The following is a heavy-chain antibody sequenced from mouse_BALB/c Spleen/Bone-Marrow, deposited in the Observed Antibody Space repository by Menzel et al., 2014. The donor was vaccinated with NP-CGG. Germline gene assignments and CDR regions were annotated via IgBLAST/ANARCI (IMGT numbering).Heavy chain of an antibody. CDR1: GYTFTSYY. CDR2: INPSNGGT. CDR3: TREGDSPFAY. V-gene: IGHV1S81*02. D-gene: IGHD2-13*01. J-gene: IGHJ3*01. Sequence: VQLQQSGAELVKPGASVKLSCKASGYTFTSYYMYWVKRRPGQGLEWIGEINPSNGGTNFNEKFKSKATLTADKSSSTAYMQLSSLTSEDSAVYYCTREGDSPFAYWGQGTLVTVSA.